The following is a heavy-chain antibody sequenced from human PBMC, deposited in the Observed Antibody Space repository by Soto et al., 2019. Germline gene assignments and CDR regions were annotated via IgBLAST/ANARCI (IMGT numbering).Heavy chain of an antibody. V-gene: IGHV3-23*01. J-gene: IGHJ4*02. CDR3: ARRDIVVVPAAWYFDY. Sequence: EVQLLESGGGLVQPGGSLRLSCAASGFTFSSYAMSWVRQAPGKGLEWGSAISGSGGSTYYADSVKGRFTISRDNSKNTLYLQMNSLRAEDTAVYYCARRDIVVVPAAWYFDYWGQGTLVTVSS. CDR2: ISGSGGST. D-gene: IGHD2-2*01. CDR1: GFTFSSYA.